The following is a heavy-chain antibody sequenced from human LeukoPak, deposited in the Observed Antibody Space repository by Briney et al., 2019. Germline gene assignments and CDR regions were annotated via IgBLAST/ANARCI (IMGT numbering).Heavy chain of an antibody. Sequence: GGSLRLSCAASGFTFSSYSMNWVRQAPGKGLEWVSSISSSGSYIYYADSVKGRITISRDNAKNSLYLQMNSLRAEDTAVYYCAFYYYDSSGYLYWGQGTLVTVSS. D-gene: IGHD3-22*01. CDR3: AFYYYDSSGYLY. CDR1: GFTFSSYS. J-gene: IGHJ4*02. CDR2: ISSSGSYI. V-gene: IGHV3-21*01.